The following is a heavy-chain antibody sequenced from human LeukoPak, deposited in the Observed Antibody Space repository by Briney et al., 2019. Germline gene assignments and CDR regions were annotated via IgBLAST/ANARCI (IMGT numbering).Heavy chain of an antibody. Sequence: SETLSLTCAVYGGSFSGYYWSWIRQPPGKGLEWIGYIYYSGSTYYNPSLKSRVTISVDTSKNQFSLKLSSVTAADTAVYYCARDQNYYDSSGPNDYWGQGTLVTVSS. J-gene: IGHJ4*02. CDR1: GGSFSGYY. CDR3: ARDQNYYDSSGPNDY. V-gene: IGHV4-30-4*08. CDR2: IYYSGST. D-gene: IGHD3-22*01.